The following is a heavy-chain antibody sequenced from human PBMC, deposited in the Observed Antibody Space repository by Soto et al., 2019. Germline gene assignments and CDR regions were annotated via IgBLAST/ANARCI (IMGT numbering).Heavy chain of an antibody. V-gene: IGHV1-69*01. Sequence: QVQLVQSGAEVKKPGSSVKVSCKASGGTFSSYAISWVRQAPGQGLEWMGGIIPIFGTANYAQKFQGRVTITADESTCTAYRELSSLRSEDTAVYYCARIFEGYCSCTSCYDAASLDVSCEGTTVTVSS. CDR2: IIPIFGTA. D-gene: IGHD2-2*01. CDR3: ARIFEGYCSCTSCYDAASLDV. J-gene: IGHJ6*02. CDR1: GGTFSSYA.